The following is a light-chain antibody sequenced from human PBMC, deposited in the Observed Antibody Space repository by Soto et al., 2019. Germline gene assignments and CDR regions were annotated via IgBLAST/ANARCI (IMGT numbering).Light chain of an antibody. CDR3: QQYNDWPRT. Sequence: EVVMTQSPGMLSVSPGERATLSCRASQSVSSNLAWYQQRPGQAPRLLIHGASTRATGVPARFSGSGSGTEFTLTISGLQSEDFEFYYCQQYNDWPRTFGQGTKVDIK. CDR2: GAS. J-gene: IGKJ1*01. V-gene: IGKV3-15*01. CDR1: QSVSSN.